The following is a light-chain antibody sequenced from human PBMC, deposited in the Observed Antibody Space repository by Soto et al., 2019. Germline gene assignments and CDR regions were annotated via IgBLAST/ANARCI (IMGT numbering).Light chain of an antibody. CDR2: DAS. Sequence: EIVLTQSPATLSLSPGERATLSCRASQSVGSYLAWFQQKPGQAPRLLIYDASNRATGIPARFSGSGSGRDFTLIISSLEPEDFAVYYCQQRNNWLGFTFGPGTKVDIK. CDR3: QQRNNWLGFT. CDR1: QSVGSY. J-gene: IGKJ3*01. V-gene: IGKV3-11*02.